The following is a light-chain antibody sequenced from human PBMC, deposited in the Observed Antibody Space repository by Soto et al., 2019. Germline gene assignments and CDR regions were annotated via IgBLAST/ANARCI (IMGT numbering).Light chain of an antibody. CDR3: QQYKNWPT. CDR1: QSVSTN. Sequence: EIVMTQSPATLSVSPGERVTLSCRASQSVSTNLAWYQQTPGQAPRLLISGASTRASDIPARFSGYGSGTDFTLTISSLQSEDFAVYYCQQYKNWPTFGQGTKVEVK. CDR2: GAS. V-gene: IGKV3-15*01. J-gene: IGKJ1*01.